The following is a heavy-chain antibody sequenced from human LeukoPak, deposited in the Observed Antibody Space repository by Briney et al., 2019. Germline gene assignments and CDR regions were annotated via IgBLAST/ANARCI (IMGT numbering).Heavy chain of an antibody. CDR1: GFTVSTNY. V-gene: IGHV3-66*01. CDR3: ARDHIAVAGYGGFAP. Sequence: GGSLRLSCAASGFTVSTNYMTWIRQAPGKGLEWVSVMYTIGNTNYADSVRGRFTISRDNSKNTLYLQMNSLRAEDTAVYYCARDHIAVAGYGGFAPWGQGTLVTVSS. CDR2: MYTIGNT. J-gene: IGHJ5*02. D-gene: IGHD6-19*01.